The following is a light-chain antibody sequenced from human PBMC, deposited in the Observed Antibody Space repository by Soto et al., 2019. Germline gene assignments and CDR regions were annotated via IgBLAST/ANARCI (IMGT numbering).Light chain of an antibody. CDR2: GAS. CDR3: QQYYNWPPGT. Sequence: EIVMTQSPATLSVSPGERATLSCRASQSVSSNLAWYQQKPGQAPRLLIYGASARATSIPARFSGRGSGTEFTLTISSLQSADFAIYYCQQYYNWPPGTFGQGTKLDIK. J-gene: IGKJ2*01. CDR1: QSVSSN. V-gene: IGKV3-15*01.